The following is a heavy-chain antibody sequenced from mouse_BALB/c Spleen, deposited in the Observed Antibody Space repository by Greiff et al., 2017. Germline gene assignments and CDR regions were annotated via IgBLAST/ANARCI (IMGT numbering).Heavy chain of an antibody. Sequence: VQLQQSGPELVKPGASVKISCKASGYSFTGYFMNWVMQSHGKSLEWIGRINPYNGDTFYNQKFKGKATLTVDKSSSTAHMELRSLASEDSAVYYCARWDDGYYEGYFDVWGAGTTVTVSS. D-gene: IGHD2-3*01. CDR3: ARWDDGYYEGYFDV. CDR2: INPYNGDT. J-gene: IGHJ1*01. CDR1: GYSFTGYF. V-gene: IGHV1-20*02.